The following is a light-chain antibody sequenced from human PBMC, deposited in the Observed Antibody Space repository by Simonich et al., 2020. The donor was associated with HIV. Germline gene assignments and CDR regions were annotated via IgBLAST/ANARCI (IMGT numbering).Light chain of an antibody. Sequence: EIVMTQSPATLSVSPGESTTLYCKASQSVSSHLTWYQQKPGHAPRPISYCASTRATGIPARFIGSGSGTEFTLTISSMQSEDVAVYYCQQYNNWPTFGQGTKLEIK. V-gene: IGKV3-15*01. CDR3: QQYNNWPT. CDR1: QSVSSH. J-gene: IGKJ2*01. CDR2: CAS.